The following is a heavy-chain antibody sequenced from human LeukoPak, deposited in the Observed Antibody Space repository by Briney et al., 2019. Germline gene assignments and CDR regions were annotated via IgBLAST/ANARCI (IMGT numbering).Heavy chain of an antibody. J-gene: IGHJ2*01. CDR3: ASSDGSGWYFDL. CDR2: IYYSGST. Sequence: NSSETLSLTCTVSGGSISSYYWSWIRQPPGKGLEWIGYIYYSGSTNYNPSLKSRVTISVDTSKNQFSLKLSSVTAADTAVYCCASSDGSGWYFDLWGRGTLVIVSS. V-gene: IGHV4-59*01. CDR1: GGSISSYY. D-gene: IGHD5-24*01.